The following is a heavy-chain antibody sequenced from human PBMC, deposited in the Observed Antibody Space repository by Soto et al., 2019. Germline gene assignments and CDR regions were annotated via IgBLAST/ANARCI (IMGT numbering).Heavy chain of an antibody. CDR1: GFTFDDYG. CDR2: INWNGGST. J-gene: IGHJ6*03. Sequence: GESLKISCAASGFTFDDYGMSWVRQAPGKGLEWVSGINWNGGSTGYADSVKGRFTISRDNAKNSLYLQMNSLRAEDTALYHCARVPFPVAATPYYYYYYMDVWGKGTTVTVSS. D-gene: IGHD2-15*01. CDR3: ARVPFPVAATPYYYYYYMDV. V-gene: IGHV3-20*01.